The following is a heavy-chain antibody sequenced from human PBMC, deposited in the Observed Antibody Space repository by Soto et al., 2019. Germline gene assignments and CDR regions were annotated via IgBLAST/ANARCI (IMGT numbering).Heavy chain of an antibody. CDR1: GYTFTTYA. V-gene: IGHV1-3*01. CDR2: INPSFANA. D-gene: IGHD5-12*01. Sequence: ASVKVSCKASGYTFTTYAMHWVRQAPGQRLEWMGWINPSFANANYAQNFQGRVTITTDKSTSTAYMELSSLRSEDTAVYYCARVGDGYNAHYWGQGTLVTV. CDR3: ARVGDGYNAHY. J-gene: IGHJ4*02.